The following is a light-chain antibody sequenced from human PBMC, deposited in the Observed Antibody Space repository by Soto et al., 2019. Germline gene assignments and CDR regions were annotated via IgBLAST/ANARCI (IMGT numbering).Light chain of an antibody. J-gene: IGKJ5*01. CDR1: RGLLHSNGKTY. CDR2: EVS. Sequence: DIVMTQRPFSLSATPGQPASISCKSSRGLLHSNGKTYLYWYVQKSGQPPKLLSYEVSSRFSGVSARFSVSGRGTDFTLQISRVADEDVGLYYCMQTIQVTSIAFSQGTRRQIK. CDR3: MQTIQVTSIA. V-gene: IGKV2D-29*01.